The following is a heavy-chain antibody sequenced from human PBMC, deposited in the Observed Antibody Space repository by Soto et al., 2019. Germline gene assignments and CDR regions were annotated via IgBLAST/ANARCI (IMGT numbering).Heavy chain of an antibody. Sequence: TSETLSLTCTVSGGSISSGGYYWSWIRQHPGKGLEWIGYIYYSGSTYYNPSLKSRVTMSVDTSKNQFSLKLSPVTAADTAVYYCARLRSEATLDYWGQGTLVTVSS. CDR1: GGSISSGGYY. V-gene: IGHV4-31*03. CDR2: IYYSGST. D-gene: IGHD1-26*01. J-gene: IGHJ4*02. CDR3: ARLRSEATLDY.